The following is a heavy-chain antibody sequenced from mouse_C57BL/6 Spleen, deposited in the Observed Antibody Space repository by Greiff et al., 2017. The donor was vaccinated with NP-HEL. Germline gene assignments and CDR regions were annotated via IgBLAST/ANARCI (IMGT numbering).Heavy chain of an antibody. Sequence: EVKLMESGEGLVKPGGSLKLSCAASGFTFSSYAMSWVRQTPEKRLEWVAYISSGGDYIYYADTVKGRFTISRDNARNTLYLQMSSLKSEDTAMYYCTRVGNGTGWFAYWGQGTLVTVSA. J-gene: IGHJ3*01. CDR3: TRVGNGTGWFAY. CDR2: ISSGGDYI. V-gene: IGHV5-9-1*02. D-gene: IGHD4-1*01. CDR1: GFTFSSYA.